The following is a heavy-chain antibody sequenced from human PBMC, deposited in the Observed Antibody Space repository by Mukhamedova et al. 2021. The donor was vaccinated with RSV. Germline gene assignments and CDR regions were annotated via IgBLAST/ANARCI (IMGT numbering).Heavy chain of an antibody. CDR3: AKDARYSGSYYFDY. Sequence: SWDGGSTYYADSVKGRFTISRDNSKNSLYLQMNSLRAEDTALYYCAKDARYSGSYYFDYWGQGTLVTVSS. D-gene: IGHD1-26*01. J-gene: IGHJ4*02. CDR2: SWDGGST. V-gene: IGHV3-43D*03.